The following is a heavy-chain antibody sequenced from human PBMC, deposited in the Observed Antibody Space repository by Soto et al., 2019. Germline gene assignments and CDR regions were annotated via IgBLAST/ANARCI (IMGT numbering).Heavy chain of an antibody. Sequence: GGSLRLSCAASGFTFSTYATHWVRQAPGKGLEYVSAISSNGRSTYYANSVKGRFTISRDNSKNTLYLQMDSLRAEDMAVYYCARDRCTNGVCYAPSDYWGQGTLVTVSS. J-gene: IGHJ4*02. CDR3: ARDRCTNGVCYAPSDY. CDR1: GFTFSTYA. CDR2: ISSNGRST. V-gene: IGHV3-64*01. D-gene: IGHD2-8*01.